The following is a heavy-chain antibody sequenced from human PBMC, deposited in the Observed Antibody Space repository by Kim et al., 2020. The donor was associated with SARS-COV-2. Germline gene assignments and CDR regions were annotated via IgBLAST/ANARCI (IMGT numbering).Heavy chain of an antibody. CDR3: AKDIEGVVPAMLDY. CDR2: ISGSGGST. CDR1: GFTFSSYA. J-gene: IGHJ4*02. D-gene: IGHD2-2*01. V-gene: IGHV3-23*01. Sequence: GGSLRLSCAASGFTFSSYAMSWVRQAQGKGLEWVSAISGSGGSTYYADSVKGRFTISRDNSKNTLYLQMNSLRAEDTAVYYCAKDIEGVVPAMLDYWGQGTLVTVSS.